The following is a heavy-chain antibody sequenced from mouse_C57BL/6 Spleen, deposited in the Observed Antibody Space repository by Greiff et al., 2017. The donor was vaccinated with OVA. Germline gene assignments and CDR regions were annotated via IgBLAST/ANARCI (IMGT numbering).Heavy chain of an antibody. Sequence: VQLQQSGPYLFPPFSSFPLSFPSSFSSSPLHPLTCVKQSPEKSLESIGEINPSTGGTTYNQKFKAKATLTVDKSSSTAYMQLKSLTSEDSAVYYCARDYRGYAMDYWGQGTSVTVSS. V-gene: IGHV1-42*01. D-gene: IGHD2-13*01. CDR2: INPSTGGT. CDR3: ARDYRGYAMDY. CDR1: FSSSPLHP. J-gene: IGHJ4*01.